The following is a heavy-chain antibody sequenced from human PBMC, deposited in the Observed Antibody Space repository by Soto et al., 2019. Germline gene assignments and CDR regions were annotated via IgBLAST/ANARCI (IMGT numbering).Heavy chain of an antibody. Sequence: EVQLVESGGGLVQPGRSLRLSCAASGFTFDDYAMHWVRQAPGKGLEWVSGISWNSGSIGYADSVKGRFTISRDNAKNSLHLQMNSLRDEDTALYYCSKDSDDGSGSYFVYYGMDVWGQGTTVPVSS. V-gene: IGHV3-9*01. CDR3: SKDSDDGSGSYFVYYGMDV. D-gene: IGHD3-10*01. CDR1: GFTFDDYA. CDR2: ISWNSGSI. J-gene: IGHJ6*02.